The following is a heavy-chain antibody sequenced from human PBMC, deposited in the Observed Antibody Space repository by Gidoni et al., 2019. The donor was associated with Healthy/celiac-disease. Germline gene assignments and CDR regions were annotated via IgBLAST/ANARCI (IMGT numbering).Heavy chain of an antibody. CDR3: ARGPGRVVVVAALYYFDY. J-gene: IGHJ4*02. CDR2: INHSGST. Sequence: QVQLQQWGAGLLKPSETLSLTCAVYGGSFRGYYWSWIRQPPGKGLEWIGEINHSGSTNYNPSLKSRVTISVDTSKNQFSLKLSSVTAADTAVYYCARGPGRVVVVAALYYFDYWGQGTLVTVSS. V-gene: IGHV4-34*01. D-gene: IGHD2-15*01. CDR1: GGSFRGYY.